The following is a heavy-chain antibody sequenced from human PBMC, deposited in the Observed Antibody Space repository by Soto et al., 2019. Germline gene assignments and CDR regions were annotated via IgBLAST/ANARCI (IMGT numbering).Heavy chain of an antibody. CDR1: GYTFTSYA. J-gene: IGHJ5*02. D-gene: IGHD3-10*01. CDR2: INAGNGNT. CDR3: ARGVGSGTYYNQYTWFDP. Sequence: ASVKVSCKASGYTFTSYAMLWVRQAPGQRLEGMGWINAGNGNTNHAQKLQGRVTMTTDTSTSAAYMELRSLRSDDTAVYYSARGVGSGTYYNQYTWFDPWGQGTLVTVSS. V-gene: IGHV1-3*01.